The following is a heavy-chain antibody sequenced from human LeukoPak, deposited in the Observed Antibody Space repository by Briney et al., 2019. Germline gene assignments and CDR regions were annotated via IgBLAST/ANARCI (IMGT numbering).Heavy chain of an antibody. CDR1: GYSISSGYY. Sequence: SGTLSLTCTVSGYSISSGYYWGWIRQPPGKGLEWIGSIYHSGSTYYNPSLKSRVTISVDTSKNQFSLKLSSVTAAATAVYYCARGVVPAANDAFDIWGQGTMVTVSS. D-gene: IGHD2-2*01. CDR3: ARGVVPAANDAFDI. CDR2: IYHSGST. J-gene: IGHJ3*02. V-gene: IGHV4-38-2*02.